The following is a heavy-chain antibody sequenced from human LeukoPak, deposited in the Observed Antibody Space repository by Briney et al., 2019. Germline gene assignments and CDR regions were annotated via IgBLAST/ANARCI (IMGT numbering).Heavy chain of an antibody. Sequence: ASVKVSCKASGGTFSSYAISWVRQAPGQGREWMGGIIPIVGTANYAQKFQGRVTPTPDESTSTAYMELSSLRSEDTAVYYCARAGGADAFDSWGQGTMVTVSS. CDR2: IIPIVGTA. CDR1: GGTFSSYA. J-gene: IGHJ3*02. D-gene: IGHD3-10*01. CDR3: ARAGGADAFDS. V-gene: IGHV1-69*13.